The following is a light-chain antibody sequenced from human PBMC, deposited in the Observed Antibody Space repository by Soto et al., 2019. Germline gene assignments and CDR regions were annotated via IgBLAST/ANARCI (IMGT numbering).Light chain of an antibody. V-gene: IGKV3-11*01. Sequence: IVLTQSPATLSLWPGETAILSCRGSQSVSSYLSWYQQKPGQAPRLLIYDASSRAPGVPARFSGSGSGTDFTLTISSLEPEDFALYYCQQRSSWITFGQGTRLEIE. J-gene: IGKJ5*01. CDR1: QSVSSY. CDR3: QQRSSWIT. CDR2: DAS.